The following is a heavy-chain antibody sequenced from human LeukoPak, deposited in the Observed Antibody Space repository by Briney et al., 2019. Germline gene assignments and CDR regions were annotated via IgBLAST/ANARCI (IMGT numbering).Heavy chain of an antibody. J-gene: IGHJ6*03. CDR2: IIPIFGTA. CDR1: GGTFSSYA. D-gene: IGHD3-22*01. Sequence: SVKVSCKASGGTFSSYAISWVRQAPGQGLEWMGGIIPIFGTANYAQKFQGRVTITADESTSTAYMELSSLRSEDTAVYYCARDGYYDSSGYYYYYYMHVWGKGTTVTVSS. V-gene: IGHV1-69*01. CDR3: ARDGYYDSSGYYYYYYMHV.